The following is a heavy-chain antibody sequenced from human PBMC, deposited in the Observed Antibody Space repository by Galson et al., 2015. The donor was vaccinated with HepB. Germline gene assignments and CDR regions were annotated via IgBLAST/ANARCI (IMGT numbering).Heavy chain of an antibody. CDR3: ARVIIVVVPAATYGDHDAFDI. CDR1: GYSFTSYW. J-gene: IGHJ3*02. Sequence: QSGAEVKKPGESLKISCKGSGYSFTSYWIGWVRQMPGKGLEWMGIIYPGDSDTRYSPSFQGQVTISADKSISTAYLQWSSLKASDTAMYYCARVIIVVVPAATYGDHDAFDIWGQGTMVTVSS. CDR2: IYPGDSDT. D-gene: IGHD2-2*01. V-gene: IGHV5-51*03.